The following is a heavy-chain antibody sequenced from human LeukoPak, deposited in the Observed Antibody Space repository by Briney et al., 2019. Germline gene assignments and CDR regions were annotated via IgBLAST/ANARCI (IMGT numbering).Heavy chain of an antibody. V-gene: IGHV4-34*01. CDR1: GGSFSGYY. CDR2: INHSGST. CDR3: ARDNRRLRQFDY. D-gene: IGHD4-17*01. Sequence: SETLSLTCAVYGGSFSGYYWSWIRQPPGKGLEWIGEINHSGSTNYNPSLKSRVTISVDTSKNQFSLKLSSVTAADTAVYYCARDNRRLRQFDYWGQGTLVTVSS. J-gene: IGHJ4*02.